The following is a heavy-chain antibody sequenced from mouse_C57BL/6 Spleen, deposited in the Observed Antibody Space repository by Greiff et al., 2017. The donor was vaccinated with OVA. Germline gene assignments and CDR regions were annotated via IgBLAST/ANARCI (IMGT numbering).Heavy chain of an antibody. V-gene: IGHV14-2*01. CDR1: GFNIKDYY. CDR2: IDPEDGET. D-gene: IGHD2-4*01. CDR3: ARIYYDYEGFAY. Sequence: VQLQQSGAELVKPGASVKLSCTASGFNIKDYYMHWVKQRTEQGLEWIGRIDPEDGETTYAPKFQGQATITADTSSNTAYLQLSSLTSEDTAVYYCARIYYDYEGFAYWGQGTLVTVSA. J-gene: IGHJ3*01.